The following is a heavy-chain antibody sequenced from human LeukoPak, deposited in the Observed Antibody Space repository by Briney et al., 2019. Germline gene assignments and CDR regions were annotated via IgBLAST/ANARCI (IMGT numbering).Heavy chain of an antibody. D-gene: IGHD5-18*01. CDR2: IYYSGST. Sequence: PSETLSLTCTVSGGYISTYYWSWIRQPPGKGLEWIGYIYYSGSTNYNPSLKSRVTISVDTSKNQFSLKLSSVTAADTAVYYCARHPSGYSYGRDWGQGTLVTVSS. CDR1: GGYISTYY. V-gene: IGHV4-59*08. CDR3: ARHPSGYSYGRD. J-gene: IGHJ4*02.